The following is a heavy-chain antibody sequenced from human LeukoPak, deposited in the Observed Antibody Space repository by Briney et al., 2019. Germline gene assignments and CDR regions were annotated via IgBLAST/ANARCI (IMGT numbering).Heavy chain of an antibody. CDR1: GFTFSSYA. Sequence: PGGSLRLSCAASGFTFSSYAMSWVRQAPGKGLEWVSAISGSGENTNYADSVKGRFTMSRDNSRNMLCLQMNSLRAEDTAVYYCAKGGLSRAGLDFWGQGTLVTVSS. V-gene: IGHV3-23*01. D-gene: IGHD5/OR15-5a*01. J-gene: IGHJ4*02. CDR2: ISGSGENT. CDR3: AKGGLSRAGLDF.